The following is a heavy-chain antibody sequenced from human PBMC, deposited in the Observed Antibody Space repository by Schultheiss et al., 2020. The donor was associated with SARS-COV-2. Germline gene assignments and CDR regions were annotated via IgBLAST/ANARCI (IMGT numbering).Heavy chain of an antibody. CDR2: IKSKTDGGTT. J-gene: IGHJ3*02. CDR3: AKDLSLELRTTGAFDI. D-gene: IGHD1-7*01. V-gene: IGHV3-15*01. Sequence: GGSLRLSCAASGFTFSNAWMSWVRQAPGKGLEWVGRIKSKTDGGTTDYAAPVKGRFTISRDDSKNTLYLQMNSLKTEDTAVYYCAKDLSLELRTTGAFDIWGQGTMVTVSS. CDR1: GFTFSNAW.